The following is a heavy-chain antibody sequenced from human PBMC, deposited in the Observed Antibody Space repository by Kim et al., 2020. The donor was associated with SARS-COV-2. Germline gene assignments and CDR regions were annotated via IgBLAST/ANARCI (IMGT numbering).Heavy chain of an antibody. D-gene: IGHD5-18*01. CDR3: AGTSGRGYVFG. V-gene: IGHV4-34*01. Sequence: SETLCLTCAVYGGSFSDYSWSWIRQSPEKGLEWIGEVSHSGDTNYNPSLSSRVTISVDTSKNQFSLKVNSVTAADMAVYFCAGTSGRGYVFGRGEGTTVTVSS. CDR1: GGSFSDYS. J-gene: IGHJ6*04. CDR2: VSHSGDT.